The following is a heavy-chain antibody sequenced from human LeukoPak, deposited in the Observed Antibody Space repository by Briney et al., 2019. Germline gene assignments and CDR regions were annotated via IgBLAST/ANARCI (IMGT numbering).Heavy chain of an antibody. D-gene: IGHD5-18*01. J-gene: IGHJ4*02. CDR3: ARGWIQLWLSDYFDY. CDR1: GFTFSSYW. V-gene: IGHV3-7*01. CDR2: IKQDGSEK. Sequence: GGSLRLSCAASGFTFSSYWMSWVRQAPGKGLEWVANIKQDGSEKYYVDSVKGRFTISRGNAKNSLYLQMNSLRAEDTAVYYCARGWIQLWLSDYFDYWGQGTLVTVSS.